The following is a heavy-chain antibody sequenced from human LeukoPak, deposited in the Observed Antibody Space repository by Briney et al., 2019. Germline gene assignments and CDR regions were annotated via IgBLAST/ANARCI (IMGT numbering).Heavy chain of an antibody. J-gene: IGHJ4*02. CDR3: ARGTAISGSITGTTYYFDY. CDR1: GFTFSNYA. Sequence: GGSLRLSCAASGFTFSNYAMSWVRQAPGKGLQWASTISDSGATVYYADSVKGRFTISRDNSKNTLSLQMNSLRVEDTAVYFCARGTAISGSITGTTYYFDYWGQGTLVTVSS. D-gene: IGHD1-20*01. V-gene: IGHV3-23*01. CDR2: ISDSGATV.